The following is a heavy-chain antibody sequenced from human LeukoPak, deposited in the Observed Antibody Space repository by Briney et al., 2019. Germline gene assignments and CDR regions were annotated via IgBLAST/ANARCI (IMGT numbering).Heavy chain of an antibody. CDR3: ARADGYDQYYYYGMDV. CDR1: GFTFSSYS. CDR2: ISSSSSTI. D-gene: IGHD5-24*01. V-gene: IGHV3-48*01. J-gene: IGHJ6*02. Sequence: GGSLRLSCAASGFTFSSYSMNWVRQAPGKGLEWVSYISSSSSTIYYADSVKGRFTISRDNAKNSLYLQMNSLRAEDTAVYYCARADGYDQYYYYGMDVWGQGTTVTVSS.